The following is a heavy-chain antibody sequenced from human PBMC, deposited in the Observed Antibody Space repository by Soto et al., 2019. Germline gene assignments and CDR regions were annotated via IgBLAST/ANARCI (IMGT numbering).Heavy chain of an antibody. J-gene: IGHJ4*02. V-gene: IGHV5-51*01. CDR3: ARPPLPGYSIHFNS. CDR1: GYIFIDYW. CDR2: VYPRDSDT. D-gene: IGHD2-15*01. Sequence: GESLKISCKASGYIFIDYWIGWVRQMPGKGLEWMGIVYPRDSDTRYSPSVQGQVTISADRSTGTAFLQWRSLKASDTALYYCARPPLPGYSIHFNSWGQGTLVTVSS.